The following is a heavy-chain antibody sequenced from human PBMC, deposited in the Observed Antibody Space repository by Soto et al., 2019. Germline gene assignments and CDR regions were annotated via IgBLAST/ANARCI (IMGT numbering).Heavy chain of an antibody. CDR3: AKEDQYGSGSYYYYYGMDV. Sequence: GGSLRLSCAASGFTFSNTWMHWVRQAPGKGLVWVSCIQGGGSTTYADAVKGRFTISRDNAKNTLYLQMNSLTVEDTAVYYCAKEDQYGSGSYYYYYGMDVWGQGTTVTVSS. CDR2: IQGGGST. D-gene: IGHD3-10*01. J-gene: IGHJ6*02. CDR1: GFTFSNTW. V-gene: IGHV3-74*01.